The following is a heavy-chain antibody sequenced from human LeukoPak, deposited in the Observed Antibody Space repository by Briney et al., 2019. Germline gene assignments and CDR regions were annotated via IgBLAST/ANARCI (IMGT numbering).Heavy chain of an antibody. CDR2: ISNDGSNK. D-gene: IGHD3-10*01. J-gene: IGHJ4*02. CDR1: GFTFSSYA. Sequence: GGSLRLSCAASGFTFSSYAIHWVRQAPGKGLEWVAVISNDGSNKFYADSVKGRFTISRDNFKNTLYLQMNSLRAEDTAVYYCASLAGGYWGQGTLVTVSS. V-gene: IGHV3-30*04. CDR3: ASLAGGY.